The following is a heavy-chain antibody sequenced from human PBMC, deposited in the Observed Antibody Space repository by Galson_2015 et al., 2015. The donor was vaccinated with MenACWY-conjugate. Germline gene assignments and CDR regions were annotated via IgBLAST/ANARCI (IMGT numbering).Heavy chain of an antibody. J-gene: IGHJ6*03. CDR2: ISSSGSYI. V-gene: IGHV3-21*01. Sequence: SLRLSCAASGFAFSSYTMDWVRQAPGKGLEWVSSISSSGSYIYYADSVKGRFTISRDNAKNSLYLQMNSLSAEDTALYYCAKTPLGYYHYVDVW. CDR1: GFAFSSYT. CDR3: AKTPLGYYHYVDV.